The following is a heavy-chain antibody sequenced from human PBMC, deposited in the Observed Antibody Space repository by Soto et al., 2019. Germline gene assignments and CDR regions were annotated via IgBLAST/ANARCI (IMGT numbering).Heavy chain of an antibody. D-gene: IGHD3-22*01. CDR1: GFTFSNYP. J-gene: IGHJ1*01. CDR3: AKYHYDSRGYAY. V-gene: IGHV3-23*01. Sequence: GGSLRLSCAASGFTFSNYPMTWVRQAPGKGLEWCSSISKSGVDTYYADSMRGRFTISRDNPNNTLYLQVNSLGADDTAVYYCAKYHYDSRGYAYWGQGTLVTVSS. CDR2: ISKSGVDT.